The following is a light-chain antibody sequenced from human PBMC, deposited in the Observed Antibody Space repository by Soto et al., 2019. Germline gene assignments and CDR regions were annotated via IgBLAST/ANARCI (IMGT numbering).Light chain of an antibody. CDR2: ENN. CDR1: STNIGAGYD. J-gene: IGLJ2*01. CDR3: QSFDSGLSVV. V-gene: IGLV1-40*01. Sequence: QSALTQPPSVSGAPGQRVTISCTGSSTNIGAGYDVHWYQQPPGKGPKLLIFENNKRPSGVPDRFSGSKSGTSASLAITGLLPEDEADYYCQSFDSGLSVVFGGGTQLTVL.